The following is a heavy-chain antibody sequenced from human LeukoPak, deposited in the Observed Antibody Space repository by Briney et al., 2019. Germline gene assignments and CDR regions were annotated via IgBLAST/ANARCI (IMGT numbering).Heavy chain of an antibody. CDR2: INPNSGGT. V-gene: IGHV1-2*02. CDR3: AKTGPYDSSGGMDY. D-gene: IGHD3-22*01. J-gene: IGHJ4*02. CDR1: GYTFTGYY. Sequence: ASVKVSCKASGYTFTGYYMHWVRQAPGQGLEWMGWINPNSGGTNYAQKFQGRVTMTRDTSTSTAYMELSRLRSDDTAVYYCAKTGPYDSSGGMDYWGQGTLVTVSS.